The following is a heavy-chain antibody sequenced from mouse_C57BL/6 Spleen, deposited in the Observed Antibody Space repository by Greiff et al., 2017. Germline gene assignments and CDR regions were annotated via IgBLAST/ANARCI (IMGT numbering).Heavy chain of an antibody. J-gene: IGHJ1*03. V-gene: IGHV2-2*01. Sequence: VQLKESGPGLVQPSQSLSITCTVSGFSLTSYGVHWVRQSPGKGLEWLGVIWSGGSTDYNAAFISRLSISKDNSKSQVFFKMNSLQADDTAIYYCARGDYDWYFDVWGTGTTVTVSS. CDR3: ARGDYDWYFDV. CDR1: GFSLTSYG. D-gene: IGHD2-4*01. CDR2: IWSGGST.